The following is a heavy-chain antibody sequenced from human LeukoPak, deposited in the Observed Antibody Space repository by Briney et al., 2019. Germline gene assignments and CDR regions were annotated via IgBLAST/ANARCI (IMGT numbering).Heavy chain of an antibody. J-gene: IGHJ6*02. Sequence: ASVKVSCKASGYTFTSYDINWVRQATGQGLEWMGWMNPNSGNTGYAQKFQGRVTMTRNTSISTAYMELSSVRSEDTAVYYCARGSVTVLYYYYYGMDVWGQGTTVTVSS. V-gene: IGHV1-8*02. CDR3: ARGSVTVLYYYYYGMDV. CDR2: MNPNSGNT. CDR1: GYTFTSYD. D-gene: IGHD4-11*01.